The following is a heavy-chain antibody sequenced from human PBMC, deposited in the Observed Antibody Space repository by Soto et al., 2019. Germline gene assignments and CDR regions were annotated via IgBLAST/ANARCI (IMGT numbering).Heavy chain of an antibody. D-gene: IGHD2-15*01. V-gene: IGHV3-43*01. J-gene: IGHJ6*02. CDR3: AKDTHTRHSPDFYYYYGMDV. Sequence: PGGSLRLSCAASGFTFDDYTMHWVRQAPGKGLEWVSLISWDGGSTYYADSVKGRFTISRDNSKNSLYLQMNSLRTEDTALYYCAKDTHTRHSPDFYYYYGMDVWGQGTTVTVSS. CDR1: GFTFDDYT. CDR2: ISWDGGST.